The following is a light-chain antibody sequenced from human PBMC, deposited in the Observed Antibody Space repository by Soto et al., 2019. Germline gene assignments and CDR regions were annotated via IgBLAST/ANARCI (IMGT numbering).Light chain of an antibody. V-gene: IGKV3D-15*01. J-gene: IGKJ1*01. CDR1: QSVSSN. Sequence: EIVMTQSPATLSVSPGDRVTLSCRASQSVSSNLAWYQQKPGQPPRLLIYGASTRATGIPDTFSGSGSGTEFRLTISSLQSEDFAVYYCQQYFDWRTFGQGTRVEIK. CDR2: GAS. CDR3: QQYFDWRT.